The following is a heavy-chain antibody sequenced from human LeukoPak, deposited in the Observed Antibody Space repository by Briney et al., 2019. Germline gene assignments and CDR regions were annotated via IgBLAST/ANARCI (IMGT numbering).Heavy chain of an antibody. CDR2: ISYDGSNK. Sequence: GRSLRLSCAASGFIFSSYGMHWVRQAPGKGLEWVAVISYDGSNKYYADSVKGRFTISRDNSKNTLYLQMNSLRAEDTAVYYCAKRHSSSLGFDYWGQGTLVTVSS. CDR3: AKRHSSSLGFDY. V-gene: IGHV3-30*18. CDR1: GFIFSSYG. J-gene: IGHJ4*02. D-gene: IGHD6-13*01.